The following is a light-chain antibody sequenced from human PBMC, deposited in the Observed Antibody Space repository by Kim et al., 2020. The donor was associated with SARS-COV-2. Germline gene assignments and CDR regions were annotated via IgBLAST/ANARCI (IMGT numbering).Light chain of an antibody. Sequence: SYELTQPPSVSVSTGQTASITCSGDKLGDKYACWYQQKPGQSPVLVIYQDSKRPSGIPERFSGSNSGNTATLTISGTQAMDEADYYCQAWDSSTYYVFGTGTKGTVL. CDR2: QDS. CDR1: KLGDKY. V-gene: IGLV3-1*01. J-gene: IGLJ1*01. CDR3: QAWDSSTYYV.